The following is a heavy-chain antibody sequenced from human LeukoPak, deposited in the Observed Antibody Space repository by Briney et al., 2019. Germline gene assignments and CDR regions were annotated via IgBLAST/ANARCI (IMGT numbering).Heavy chain of an antibody. CDR3: ARHGGNRGSSGPDY. CDR2: IYPGDSDT. J-gene: IGHJ4*02. Sequence: GESLKISCKGSGYSFTSYWIGWVRQVPGKSVEGMGIIYPGDSDTRYSPSFQGQVTISADKSISTTYLQWSSLKASDTAMYYCARHGGNRGSSGPDYWGQGTLVTVSS. V-gene: IGHV5-51*01. D-gene: IGHD6-19*01. CDR1: GYSFTSYW.